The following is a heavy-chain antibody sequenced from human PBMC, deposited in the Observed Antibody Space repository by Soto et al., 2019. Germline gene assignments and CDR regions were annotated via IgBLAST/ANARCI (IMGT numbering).Heavy chain of an antibody. J-gene: IGHJ6*03. CDR1: GFTFSSYA. Sequence: GGALRLSCAASGFTFSSYAMTWGRQAPGKGLEWGSAISGSGGSTYYADSVKGRFTISRDNAKNTLYLQMNSLRAEDTAVYYCAKDLNRDFWSGYYYHYYYMDVWGKGTTVTVSS. CDR2: ISGSGGST. CDR3: AKDLNRDFWSGYYYHYYYMDV. V-gene: IGHV3-23*01. D-gene: IGHD3-3*01.